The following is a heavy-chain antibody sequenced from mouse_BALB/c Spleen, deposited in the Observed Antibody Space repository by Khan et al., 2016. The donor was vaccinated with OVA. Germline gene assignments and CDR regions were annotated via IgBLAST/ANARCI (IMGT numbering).Heavy chain of an antibody. J-gene: IGHJ3*01. CDR2: INPGSGGT. CDR3: ERGGYGSLAY. CDR1: GYAFNNYM. D-gene: IGHD1-1*02. Sequence: VQPQESGAELVRPGTSVKVSCKASGYAFNNYMLEWVKQRPGQGPEWIGVINPGSGGTNYNEKFKGKATLTADKSSNTAYMQLSSLTSDDSAVYCCERGGYGSLAYWGQGTLVTVSA. V-gene: IGHV1-54*01.